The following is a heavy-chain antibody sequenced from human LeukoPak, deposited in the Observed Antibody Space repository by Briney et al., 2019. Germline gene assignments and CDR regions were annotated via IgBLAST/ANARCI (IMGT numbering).Heavy chain of an antibody. CDR2: ISPYSGNT. V-gene: IGHV1-18*01. J-gene: IGHJ4*02. CDR3: ARTSGVSVAGSPYYFDF. Sequence: GASVKASCKASGYLFINYGISWLRQAPGQGLECMGWISPYSGNTDYAQKLQGRVTMTTDTSTTTAYMELRSLRFDDTAVYYCARTSGVSVAGSPYYFDFWGQGTLISVSS. D-gene: IGHD6-19*01. CDR1: GYLFINYG.